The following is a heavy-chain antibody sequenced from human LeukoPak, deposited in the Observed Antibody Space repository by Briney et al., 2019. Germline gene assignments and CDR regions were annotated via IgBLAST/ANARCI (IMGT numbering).Heavy chain of an antibody. CDR2: IYYSGST. V-gene: IGHV4-59*01. CDR3: ARSFTPGGLFRY. D-gene: IGHD2-15*01. J-gene: IGHJ4*02. Sequence: SETLSLTCTVSGGSISSYYWSWIRQPPGKGLEWIGYIYYSGSTNYNPSLKSRVTISVDTSKNQFSLKLSSVTAADTAVYYCARSFTPGGLFRYWGQETLVTVSS. CDR1: GGSISSYY.